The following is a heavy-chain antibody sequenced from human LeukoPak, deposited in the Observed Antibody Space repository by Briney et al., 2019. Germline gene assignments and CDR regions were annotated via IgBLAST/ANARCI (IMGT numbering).Heavy chain of an antibody. V-gene: IGHV1-69*05. Sequence: SVKVSYKASGGTFSSYAISWVRQVPGQGLEWMGGIIPIFGTANYAQKFQGRGTITTDESTSTAYMELSSMRSEDTAVYYCARDRVLRFLEWLSPRVLSSWGQGTLVTVSS. J-gene: IGHJ4*02. CDR3: ARDRVLRFLEWLSPRVLSS. CDR2: IIPIFGTA. D-gene: IGHD3-3*01. CDR1: GGTFSSYA.